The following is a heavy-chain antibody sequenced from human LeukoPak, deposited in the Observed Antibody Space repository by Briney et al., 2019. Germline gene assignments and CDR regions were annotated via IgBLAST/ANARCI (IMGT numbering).Heavy chain of an antibody. D-gene: IGHD2-8*02. Sequence: GGSLRLSCAAPGFTFSSYAMSWVRQAPGKGLEWVSAISGSGDSTFYADYLKGRFTISRDKSKNTLYLDMNSLTAEDTAVYYCAKDRAGGAFDDDAFDIWGQGTMVTVSS. CDR1: GFTFSSYA. V-gene: IGHV3-23*01. CDR3: AKDRAGGAFDDDAFDI. CDR2: ISGSGDST. J-gene: IGHJ3*02.